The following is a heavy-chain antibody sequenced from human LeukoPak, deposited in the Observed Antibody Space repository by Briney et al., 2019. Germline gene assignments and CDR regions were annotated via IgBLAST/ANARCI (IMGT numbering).Heavy chain of an antibody. CDR1: GFTFSSYA. CDR3: ARTRATTTVTIRAAFDI. V-gene: IGHV3-23*01. J-gene: IGHJ3*02. Sequence: GGSLRLSCAASGFTFSSYAMSWVRQAPGKGLGWVSAISGSGGSTYYADSVKGRFTISRANSKNTLYLQMNRLRAEDTAVYYCARTRATTTVTIRAAFDIWGQGTMVTVSS. D-gene: IGHD4-17*01. CDR2: ISGSGGST.